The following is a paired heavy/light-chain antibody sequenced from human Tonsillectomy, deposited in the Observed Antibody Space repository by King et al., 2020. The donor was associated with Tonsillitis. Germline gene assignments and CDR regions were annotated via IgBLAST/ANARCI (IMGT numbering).Light chain of an antibody. CDR2: LAS. CDR3: LQHNSYPLT. J-gene: IGKJ4*01. Sequence: DIQMTQSPSSLSASEGDRVTITCRASQGIGNALGWYQQKPGKAPKRLIYLASSLQSGVPSRFSGSGSGTQFTLTISSLQPDDFATYYCLQHNSYPLTFGGGTKVEIK. V-gene: IGKV1-17*01. CDR1: QGIGNA.
Heavy chain of an antibody. V-gene: IGHV3-53*01. D-gene: IGHD1-20*01. CDR3: ARLSIPEYNDGLDF. Sequence: EVQVVQSGGGLIQPGGSLTLSCAVSGLSVSRNYMTWVRQAPGKGLEWVSVLYAGGNTYYADSVKGRFTISRDSSKNILYLQMSILRAEDTAMYYCARLSIPEYNDGLDFWGQGTMVTVSS. J-gene: IGHJ3*01. CDR2: LYAGGNT. CDR1: GLSVSRNY.